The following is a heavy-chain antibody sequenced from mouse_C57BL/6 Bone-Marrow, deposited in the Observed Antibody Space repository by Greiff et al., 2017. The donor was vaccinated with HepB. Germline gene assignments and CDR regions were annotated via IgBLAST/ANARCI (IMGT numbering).Heavy chain of an antibody. J-gene: IGHJ3*01. CDR2: INPNNGGT. CDR1: GYTFTDYY. D-gene: IGHD3-1*01. Sequence: EVKLQQSGPELVKPGASVKISCKSSGYTFTDYYMNWVKQSHGKSLEWIGDINPNNGGTSYNQKFKGKATLTVDKSSSTAYMELRSLTSEDSAVYYCARLGFFPFAYWGQGTLVTVSA. CDR3: ARLGFFPFAY. V-gene: IGHV1-26*01.